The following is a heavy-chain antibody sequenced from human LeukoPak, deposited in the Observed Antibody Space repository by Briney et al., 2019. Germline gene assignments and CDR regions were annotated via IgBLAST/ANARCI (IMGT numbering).Heavy chain of an antibody. CDR1: GFTFSSYA. V-gene: IGHV3-23*01. J-gene: IGHJ3*02. CDR2: ISGSGGST. Sequence: GGSLRLSCAASGFTFSSYAMTWVRQAPGKGLEWVSAISGSGGSTYYADSVKGRFTISRDNSKNTLYLQMNSLRAEDTAVYYCAKDKEYSYVYFDGAFDIWGQGTMVTVSS. D-gene: IGHD5-18*01. CDR3: AKDKEYSYVYFDGAFDI.